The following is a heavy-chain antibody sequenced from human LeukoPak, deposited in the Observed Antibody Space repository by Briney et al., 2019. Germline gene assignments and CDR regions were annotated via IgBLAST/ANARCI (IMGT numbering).Heavy chain of an antibody. Sequence: GDSLKISGKGSGYSFTSYWIGWGRQMPGKGLDGRGIIYPGDSYPRYSRSFRGQFTCPADKLISPAHLPWASLKASDTAMYYCATRGGGQMVRGIPDAFDIWGQGTMVTVPS. CDR1: GYSFTSYW. D-gene: IGHD3-10*01. CDR2: IYPGDSYP. CDR3: ATRGGGQMVRGIPDAFDI. J-gene: IGHJ3*02. V-gene: IGHV5-51*04.